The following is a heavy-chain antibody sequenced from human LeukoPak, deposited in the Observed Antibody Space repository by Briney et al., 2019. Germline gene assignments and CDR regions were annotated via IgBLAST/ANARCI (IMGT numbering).Heavy chain of an antibody. CDR3: AKAQYYDSYYYYGMDV. V-gene: IGHV3-23*01. D-gene: IGHD3-22*01. Sequence: GGSPRLSCAASGFTFSSYAMSWVRQAPGKGLEWVSAISGSGGSTYYADSVKGRFTISRDNSKNTLYLQMNSLRAEDTAVYYCAKAQYYDSYYYYGMDVWGQGTTVTVSS. CDR1: GFTFSSYA. CDR2: ISGSGGST. J-gene: IGHJ6*02.